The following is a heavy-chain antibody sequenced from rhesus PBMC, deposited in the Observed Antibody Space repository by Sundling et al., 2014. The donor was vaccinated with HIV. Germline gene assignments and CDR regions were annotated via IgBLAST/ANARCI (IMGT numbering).Heavy chain of an antibody. CDR3: ARRLLGSFDY. CDR2: SVVVGGST. CDR1: GGSISGGYY. V-gene: IGHV4-165*02. Sequence: QVQLQESGPGLVKPSETLSLTCAVSGGSISGGYYLELDPPTPREGAGVDWGISVVVGGSTYYNPSLKSRVTISTDTSKNQFSLKLSSVTAADTAVYYCARRLLGSFDYWGQGVLVTVSS. D-gene: IGHD3-34*01. J-gene: IGHJ4*01.